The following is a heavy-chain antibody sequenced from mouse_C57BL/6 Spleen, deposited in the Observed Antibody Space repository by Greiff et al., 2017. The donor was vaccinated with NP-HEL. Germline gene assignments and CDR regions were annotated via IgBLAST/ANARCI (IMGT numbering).Heavy chain of an antibody. D-gene: IGHD1-1*01. Sequence: EVQLQESGPGLVKPSQSLSLTCSVTGYSFTSGYYWNWIRQFPGNKLEWMGYISYDGSNNYNPSLKNRISITRDTSKNQFFLKLNSVTTEDTATYYGAREDYGSSYPSFAYWGQGTLVTVSA. V-gene: IGHV3-6*01. J-gene: IGHJ3*01. CDR3: AREDYGSSYPSFAY. CDR2: ISYDGSN. CDR1: GYSFTSGYY.